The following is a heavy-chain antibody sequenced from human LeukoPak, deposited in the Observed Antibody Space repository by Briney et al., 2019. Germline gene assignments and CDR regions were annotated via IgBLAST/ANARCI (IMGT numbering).Heavy chain of an antibody. V-gene: IGHV4-59*01. J-gene: IGHJ4*02. CDR3: ARGGNGYSSGWHYFDY. CDR2: IYSSGST. CDR1: GGSISSYY. Sequence: PSETLSLTCTVSGGSISSYYWSWIRQPPGKGLEWIGYIYSSGSTNYNPSLKSRVTISGDTSKNQFSLKLSSVTAADTAVYYCARGGNGYSSGWHYFDYWGQGTLVTVSS. D-gene: IGHD6-19*01.